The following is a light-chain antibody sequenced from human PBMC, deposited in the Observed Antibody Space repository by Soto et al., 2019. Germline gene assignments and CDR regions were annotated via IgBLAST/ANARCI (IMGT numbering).Light chain of an antibody. J-gene: IGKJ5*01. CDR3: QQYGSSPPIT. CDR1: QSVSSSY. Sequence: EIVLTQSPATLSLSTEERATLSCRASQSVSSSYLAWYQQKPGQAPRLLIYGASSRATGIPDRFSGSGSGTDFTLTISRLEPEDFAVYYCQQYGSSPPITFGQGTRLEIK. V-gene: IGKV3-20*01. CDR2: GAS.